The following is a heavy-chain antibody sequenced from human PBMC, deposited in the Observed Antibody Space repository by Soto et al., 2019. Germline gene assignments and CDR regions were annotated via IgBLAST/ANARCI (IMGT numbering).Heavy chain of an antibody. CDR1: GGTFSSYA. CDR3: ARSSDTAMVACGGDCYVGSPFDY. V-gene: IGHV1-69*01. D-gene: IGHD2-21*02. Sequence: QVQLVQSGAEVKKPGSSVKVSCKASGGTFSSYAISWVRQAPGQGLEWMGGIIPIFGTANYAQKFQGRVTITADESTITDYMELSSLRSEDTAVYYCARSSDTAMVACGGDCYVGSPFDYWGQGTLVTVSS. J-gene: IGHJ4*02. CDR2: IIPIFGTA.